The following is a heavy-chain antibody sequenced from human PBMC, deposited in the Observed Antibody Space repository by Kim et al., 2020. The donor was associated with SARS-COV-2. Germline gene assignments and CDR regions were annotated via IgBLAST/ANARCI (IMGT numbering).Heavy chain of an antibody. D-gene: IGHD5-12*01. CDR3: AKDKSVATINYFDY. J-gene: IGHJ4*02. V-gene: IGHV3-23*01. Sequence: ESVKGRFTISRDNSKNTLYLQMNSLRAEDTAVYYCAKDKSVATINYFDYWGQGTLVTVSS.